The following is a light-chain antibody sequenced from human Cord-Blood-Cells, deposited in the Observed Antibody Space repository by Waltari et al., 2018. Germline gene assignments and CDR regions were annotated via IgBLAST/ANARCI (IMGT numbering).Light chain of an antibody. Sequence: DIQMTQSPSSLSASVGDRVTITCRASQSISSYLNWYQQKPGKAPKLLIYAASSLQSGVPSRCSGSGSGTDFTLTISSLQPEDFATYYCQQSYSTPITFGQWTRLEIK. CDR3: QQSYSTPIT. CDR1: QSISSY. CDR2: AAS. J-gene: IGKJ5*01. V-gene: IGKV1-39*01.